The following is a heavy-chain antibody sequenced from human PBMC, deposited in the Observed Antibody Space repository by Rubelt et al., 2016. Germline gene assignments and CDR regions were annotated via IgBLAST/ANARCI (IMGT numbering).Heavy chain of an antibody. Sequence: QLQLQESGPGLVEPSETPSLTCTVSGGSISSSSYYWGWIRQPPGKGLEWLGSIYYSGSTDYNPSLKRRVTISVDTSKNQFSLKLSCVTAADTAVYYCATTGGNGGDFDYWGQGTLVTVSS. J-gene: IGHJ4*02. CDR3: ATTGGNGGDFDY. CDR1: GGSISSSSYY. D-gene: IGHD4-23*01. CDR2: IYYSGST. V-gene: IGHV4-39*05.